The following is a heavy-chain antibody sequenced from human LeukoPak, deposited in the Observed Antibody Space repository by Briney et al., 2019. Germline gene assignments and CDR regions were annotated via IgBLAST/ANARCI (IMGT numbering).Heavy chain of an antibody. J-gene: IGHJ1*01. Sequence: PGGSLRLSCAASGFTFSSYSMNWVRQAPGKGLEWVSSISSSSSYIYYADSVKGRFTISRDNAKNSLYLQMNSLRAEDTAVYYCASYEPNYGDYAAGYFQHWGQGTLVTVSS. V-gene: IGHV3-21*01. CDR2: ISSSSSYI. CDR1: GFTFSSYS. D-gene: IGHD4-17*01. CDR3: ASYEPNYGDYAAGYFQH.